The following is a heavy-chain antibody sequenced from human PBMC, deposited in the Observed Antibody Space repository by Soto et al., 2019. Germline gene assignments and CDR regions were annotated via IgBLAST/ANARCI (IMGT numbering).Heavy chain of an antibody. CDR2: ISSSSSTI. J-gene: IGHJ6*02. CDR1: GFTFSSYS. CDR3: ARDLYCSGGSCYWVYYYYGMDV. Sequence: EVQLVESGGGLVQPGGSLRLSCAASGFTFSSYSMNWVRQAPGKGLEWVSYISSSSSTIYYADSVKGRFTISRDNAKNSLYLQMNSLRDEDTAVYYCARDLYCSGGSCYWVYYYYGMDVWGQGTTVTVSS. D-gene: IGHD2-15*01. V-gene: IGHV3-48*02.